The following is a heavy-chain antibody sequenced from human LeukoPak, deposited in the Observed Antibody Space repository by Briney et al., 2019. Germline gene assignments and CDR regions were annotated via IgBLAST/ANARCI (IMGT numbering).Heavy chain of an antibody. Sequence: GESLKISCKGSGYSSGYSFANYWIAWVRQMPGKSLEWMGAIYPGYSETTYGPSLQGQVTISADKSTSTAYLQWNSLKASDTAIYYCAKAIRVTLIRGVAADSLDIWGQGTMVVVSS. CDR1: GYSFANYW. D-gene: IGHD3-10*01. V-gene: IGHV5-51*01. CDR2: IYPGYSET. CDR3: AKAIRVTLIRGVAADSLDI. J-gene: IGHJ3*02.